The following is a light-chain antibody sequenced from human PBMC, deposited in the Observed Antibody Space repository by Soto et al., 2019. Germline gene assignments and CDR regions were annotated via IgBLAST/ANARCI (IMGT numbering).Light chain of an antibody. Sequence: DIVMTQSPDSLAVSLGERATINCKSGQSVLYSSNNNNYLAWYQQKPGQPPKLLIYWATTRESGVPDRFSGSGSGTDFTLTISSLQAEDVAVYYCQQYYSTPDTFGGGTKVEIK. CDR2: WAT. J-gene: IGKJ4*01. CDR1: QSVLYSSNNNNY. CDR3: QQYYSTPDT. V-gene: IGKV4-1*01.